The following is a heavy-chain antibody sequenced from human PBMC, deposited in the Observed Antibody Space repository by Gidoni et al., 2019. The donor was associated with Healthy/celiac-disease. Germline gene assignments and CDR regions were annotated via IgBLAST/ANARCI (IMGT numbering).Heavy chain of an antibody. CDR3: ARMSASNWFDP. J-gene: IGHJ5*02. Sequence: QLQLQGSGPGLVKPSETLSLTCTVSGGSISSSVYYWAWIRQPPGKVLQWIGSIYYSGNTYYNPSLQSRVTISVDTSKNQFSLKVSSVTAADRAVYYCARMSASNWFDPWGQGTLVTVSS. V-gene: IGHV4-39*01. CDR2: IYYSGNT. CDR1: GGSISSSVYY.